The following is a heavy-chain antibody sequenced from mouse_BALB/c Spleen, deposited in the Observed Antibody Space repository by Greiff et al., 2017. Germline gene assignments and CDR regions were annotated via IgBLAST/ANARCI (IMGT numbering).Heavy chain of an antibody. CDR3: SRAHSDSSGHLYAMDY. D-gene: IGHD3-2*01. CDR1: GFTFSSYT. J-gene: IGHJ4*01. V-gene: IGHV5-6-4*01. CDR2: ISSGGSYT. Sequence: EVNVVESGGGLVKPGGSLKLSCAASGFTFSSYTMSWVRQTPEKRLEWVATISSGGSYTYYPDSVKGRFTISRDNAKNTLYLQMSSLKSEDTAMYYCSRAHSDSSGHLYAMDYWGQGTSVTVSS.